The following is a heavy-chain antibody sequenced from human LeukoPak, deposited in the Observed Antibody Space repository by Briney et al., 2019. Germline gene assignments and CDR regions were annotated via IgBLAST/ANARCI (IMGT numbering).Heavy chain of an antibody. J-gene: IGHJ2*01. CDR2: IKSKSAGGKT. CDR1: GFTFSSCG. V-gene: IGHV3-15*01. D-gene: IGHD3-22*01. CDR3: TAEYDSSGYYPWFFDL. Sequence: GGSLRLSCAASGFTFSSCGMHWVRQAPGKGLEWVGRIKSKSAGGKTDYAAPMKGRFTISRDDSKNTLNLQMNSLKTEDTAVYYCTAEYDSSGYYPWFFDLWGRGTLVTASS.